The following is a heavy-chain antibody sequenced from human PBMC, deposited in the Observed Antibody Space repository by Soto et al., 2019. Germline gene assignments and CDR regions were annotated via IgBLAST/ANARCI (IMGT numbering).Heavy chain of an antibody. J-gene: IGHJ4*02. CDR2: TSYDGSNK. CDR3: ARWGTTGGLDV. D-gene: IGHD3-16*01. V-gene: IGHV3-30*19. Sequence: QVQLVESGGGVVQPGTSLRLYCVGSGFTFRSYVIHWVRKAPGKGLEWVALTSYDGSNKYYDDSVKGRFTISRDNSRNTVDLQMDNLRLEDTALYYCARWGTTGGLDVWGQGTLVSVSS. CDR1: GFTFRSYV.